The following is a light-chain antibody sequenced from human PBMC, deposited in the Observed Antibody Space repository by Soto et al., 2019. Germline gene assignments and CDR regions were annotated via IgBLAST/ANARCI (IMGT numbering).Light chain of an antibody. V-gene: IGKV3D-20*01. Sequence: EIVLTQSPATLSLSPGERATLSCGASQRVRSSYLAWYQQKPGLAPRLLIYDASTRATGIPDRFSGSGSGTDFTLTISRLEPEDFAVYYCQQYGSSPPATFGQGTKVDIK. CDR3: QQYGSSPPAT. CDR1: QRVRSSY. J-gene: IGKJ1*01. CDR2: DAS.